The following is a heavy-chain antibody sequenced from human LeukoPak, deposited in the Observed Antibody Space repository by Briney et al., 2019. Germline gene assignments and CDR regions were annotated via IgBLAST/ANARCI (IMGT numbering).Heavy chain of an antibody. CDR2: IRYDGSNK. Sequence: GGSLRLSCAASGFTFSSYGMHWVRQAPGKGLEWVAFIRYDGSNKYYADSVKGRFTISRDNSKNTLYLQMNSLRAEDTAVYYCAKDPGHLAAAGDYYYYYMDVWGKGTTVTISS. V-gene: IGHV3-30*02. CDR1: GFTFSSYG. CDR3: AKDPGHLAAAGDYYYYYMDV. D-gene: IGHD6-13*01. J-gene: IGHJ6*03.